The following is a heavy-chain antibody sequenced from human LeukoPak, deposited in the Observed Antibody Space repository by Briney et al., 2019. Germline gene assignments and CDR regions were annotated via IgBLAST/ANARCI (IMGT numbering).Heavy chain of an antibody. V-gene: IGHV3-30*04. Sequence: GGSLRLSCAASGFTFSNYAMHWVRQAPGKGLEWVTSLSYDGSDKFYADSVKGRFTISRDNSKSTLYLQVNSLRVGDTAVYYCARDSYQCSGGSCYGGFFDFWGQGTLVTVSS. CDR2: LSYDGSDK. J-gene: IGHJ4*02. CDR1: GFTFSNYA. CDR3: ARDSYQCSGGSCYGGFFDF. D-gene: IGHD2-15*01.